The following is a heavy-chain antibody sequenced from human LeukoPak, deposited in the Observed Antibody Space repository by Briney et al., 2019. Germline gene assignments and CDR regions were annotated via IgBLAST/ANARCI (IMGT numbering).Heavy chain of an antibody. CDR1: GFTFSNYA. J-gene: IGHJ4*02. V-gene: IGHV3-30-3*02. CDR2: MSYDGSDK. D-gene: IGHD2-21*01. CDR3: ANDLAVNGY. Sequence: GGSLRLSCAASGFTFSNYAMHWVRQAPGKWLEWVAAMSYDGSDKYSADSVKGRFAISRANSKNTLYLQMNSLRAEDTAVYYCANDLAVNGYWGQGTLVTVSS.